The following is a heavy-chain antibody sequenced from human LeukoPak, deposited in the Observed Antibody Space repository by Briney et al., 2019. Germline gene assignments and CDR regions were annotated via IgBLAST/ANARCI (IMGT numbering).Heavy chain of an antibody. CDR2: IWYDGSNK. CDR1: GFTFSSYG. Sequence: HPGGSLRLSCAASGFTFSSYGMHWVRQAPGKGLEWVAVIWYDGSNKYYADSVKGRFTISRDNSKNTLYLQMNSLRAEDTAVYYCARDSRDTAMVGPDYWGQGTLVTVSS. CDR3: ARDSRDTAMVGPDY. V-gene: IGHV3-33*01. J-gene: IGHJ4*02. D-gene: IGHD5-18*01.